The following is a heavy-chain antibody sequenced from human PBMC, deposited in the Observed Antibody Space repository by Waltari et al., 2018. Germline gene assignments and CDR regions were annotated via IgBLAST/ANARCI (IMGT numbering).Heavy chain of an antibody. V-gene: IGHV4-59*13. CDR2: IYYSGST. CDR3: ARTSIHYDRSGYYYDPDAFDI. D-gene: IGHD3-22*01. J-gene: IGHJ3*02. CDR1: GGSIIRYY. Sequence: QVQLQESGPGLVKPSPTLSLTCTVPGGSIIRYYWSWTPQPPGDVLQWIGYIYYSGSTNYNHTLKSRVTISVDTSKNQFSLRLSSVTAADTAVYYCARTSIHYDRSGYYYDPDAFDIWGQGTMVTVSS.